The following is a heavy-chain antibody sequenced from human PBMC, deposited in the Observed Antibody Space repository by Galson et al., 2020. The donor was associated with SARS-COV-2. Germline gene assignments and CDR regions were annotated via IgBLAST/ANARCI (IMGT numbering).Heavy chain of an antibody. J-gene: IGHJ6*02. Sequence: ESGPTLVKPTQTLTLTCTFSGFSLTSGAVAVGWIRQPPGKALEMVSVIYGDDDKRYSPSLKSRLTITKDASKDQVVLTMTNMNPVDTATYYCAHRGPGWRGMDVWGQGTTVTVSS. CDR2: IYGDDDK. CDR1: GFSLTSGAVA. V-gene: IGHV2-5*02. CDR3: AHRGPGWRGMDV.